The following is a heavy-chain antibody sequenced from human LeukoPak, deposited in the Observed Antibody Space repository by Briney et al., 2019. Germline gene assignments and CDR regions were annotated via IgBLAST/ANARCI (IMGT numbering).Heavy chain of an antibody. V-gene: IGHV3-23*01. CDR1: GFTFSTYN. J-gene: IGHJ4*02. CDR2: ISGSGGST. Sequence: GGSLRLSCAASGFTFSTYNMNWVRQAPGKGLEWVSAISGSGGSTYYADSVKGRFTISRDNSKNTLYLQMNSLRAEDTAVYYCAKAPRWELPRTNFDYWGQGTLVTVSS. D-gene: IGHD1-26*01. CDR3: AKAPRWELPRTNFDY.